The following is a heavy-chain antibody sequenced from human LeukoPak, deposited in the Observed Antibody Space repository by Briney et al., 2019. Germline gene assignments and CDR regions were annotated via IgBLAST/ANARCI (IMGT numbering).Heavy chain of an antibody. J-gene: IGHJ4*02. CDR3: ARDRYGDGFAHLDY. CDR2: ITPGGGT. CDR1: GFXFTTYA. Sequence: ASVKVSCKASGFXFTTYAIHWVRQAPGQGLEWMGWITPGGGTNYPQKFQGRVAITWDTSITTAYMDLSRLTSDDTAVYYCARDRYGDGFAHLDYWGQGALVTVSS. D-gene: IGHD5-24*01. V-gene: IGHV1-2*02.